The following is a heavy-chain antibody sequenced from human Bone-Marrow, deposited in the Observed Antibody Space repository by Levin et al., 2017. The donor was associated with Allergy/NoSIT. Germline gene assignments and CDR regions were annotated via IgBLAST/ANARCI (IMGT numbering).Heavy chain of an antibody. CDR2: IKGDGSSA. CDR1: GFPFSNFW. J-gene: IGHJ4*02. V-gene: IGHV3-74*03. CDR3: TRGEINLGSGELFAN. Sequence: GSLRLSCAASGFPFSNFWMHWVRQTPEKGLLWVARIKGDGSSASYVDFVRGRFTISRDNARNTLYLQMNSLRAEDTALYYCTRGEINLGSGELFANWGQGTLVSVSS. D-gene: IGHD3-10*01.